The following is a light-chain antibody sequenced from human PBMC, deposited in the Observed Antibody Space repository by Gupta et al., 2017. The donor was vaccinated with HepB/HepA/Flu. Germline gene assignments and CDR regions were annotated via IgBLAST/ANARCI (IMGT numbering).Light chain of an antibody. CDR2: RSN. J-gene: IGLJ1*01. CDR3: ATWDDSLSGYV. CDR1: SSNIGSNY. V-gene: IGLV1-47*01. Sequence: SVLTQPPSASGTPGQRVTISCSGSSSNIGSNYVSWYQQFPGTAPKLLIYRSNQRPSGVPDRFSGSKSGTSASLAISGLRSDDEADYYCATWDDSLSGYVFGNGTNVTVL.